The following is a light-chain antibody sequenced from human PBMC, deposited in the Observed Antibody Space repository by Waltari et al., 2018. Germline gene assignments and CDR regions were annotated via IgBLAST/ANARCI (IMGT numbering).Light chain of an antibody. V-gene: IGKV3-11*01. CDR2: DAS. J-gene: IGKJ5*01. CDR3: QQRSNWPFT. Sequence: ELVLTQSPATLSLSPGERATLSCRASQSVRSYLAWYQQKPGQAPRLLIYDASNRATGIPARFSGSGSGTDFTLTISSLEPEDFAVYYCQQRSNWPFTFGQGTRLEIK. CDR1: QSVRSY.